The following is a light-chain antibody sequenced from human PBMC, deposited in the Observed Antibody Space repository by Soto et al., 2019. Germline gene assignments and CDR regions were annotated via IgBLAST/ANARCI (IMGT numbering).Light chain of an antibody. CDR2: AAS. V-gene: IGKV1-39*01. J-gene: IGKJ1*01. CDR3: QQSYSTTWT. CDR1: QGISTY. Sequence: DSHMTQSPAAVSASVGASVTLPFRASQGISTYLNWYHQKPGEATKLLIYAASSLKSGVPSRFSGSESEKDFTLTISSLQPEDFATYSCQQSYSTTWTFGQGTKVDI.